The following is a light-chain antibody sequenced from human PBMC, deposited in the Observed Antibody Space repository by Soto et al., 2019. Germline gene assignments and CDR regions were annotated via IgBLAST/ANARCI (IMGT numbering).Light chain of an antibody. CDR1: QSIRSN. J-gene: IGKJ1*01. V-gene: IGKV3-15*01. CDR3: QQYHIWPPWT. CDR2: GAS. Sequence: EIVMTQSPDTLSVSPGEGATLSCRVSQSIRSNLAWYQQRPGQAPRLLMYGASTRADGIPARFTGSGSGTEFTLTISSLQSEDFAVYYCQQYHIWPPWTSGQGTKVEIK.